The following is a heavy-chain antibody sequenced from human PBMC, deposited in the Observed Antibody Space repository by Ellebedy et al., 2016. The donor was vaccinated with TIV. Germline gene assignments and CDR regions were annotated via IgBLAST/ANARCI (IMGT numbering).Heavy chain of an antibody. J-gene: IGHJ4*02. CDR3: AREPYSPPYGDYTSWHFDY. Sequence: GGSLRLSXAASGFTFRSYAMHWVRQAPGKGLEWVAVISYDGSNKYYADSVKGRFTISRDNSKNTLSLQMNSLRAEDTAVYYCAREPYSPPYGDYTSWHFDYWGQGTLVTVSS. D-gene: IGHD4-17*01. CDR2: ISYDGSNK. CDR1: GFTFRSYA. V-gene: IGHV3-30-3*01.